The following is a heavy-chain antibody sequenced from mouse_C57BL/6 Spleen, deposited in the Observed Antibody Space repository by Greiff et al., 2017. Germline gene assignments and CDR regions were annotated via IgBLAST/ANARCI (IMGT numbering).Heavy chain of an antibody. CDR1: GFTFSDYG. CDR3: ARGPSFDY. J-gene: IGHJ2*01. Sequence: EVKLVESGGGLVKPGGSLKLSCAASGFTFSDYGMHWVRQAPEKGLEWVTYISSGRSTIYYADTVKGRFTISRDNSKNTLFLQMTSLRSEDTAMYYCARGPSFDYWGQGTTLTVSS. V-gene: IGHV5-17*01. CDR2: ISSGRSTI.